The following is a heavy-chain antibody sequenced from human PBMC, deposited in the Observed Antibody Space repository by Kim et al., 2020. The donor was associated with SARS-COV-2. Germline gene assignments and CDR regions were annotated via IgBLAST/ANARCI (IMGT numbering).Heavy chain of an antibody. Sequence: SVKVSCKASGGTFSSYAISWVRQAPGQGLEWMGGIIPIFGTANYAQKFQGRVTITADESTSTAYMELSSLRSEDTAVYYCARRGPPQDGIAAADTWWYYFDYWGQGTLVTVSS. D-gene: IGHD6-13*01. V-gene: IGHV1-69*13. J-gene: IGHJ4*02. CDR1: GGTFSSYA. CDR3: ARRGPPQDGIAAADTWWYYFDY. CDR2: IIPIFGTA.